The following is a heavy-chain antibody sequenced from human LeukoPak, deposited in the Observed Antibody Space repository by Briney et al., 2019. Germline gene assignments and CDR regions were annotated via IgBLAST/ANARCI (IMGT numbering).Heavy chain of an antibody. CDR1: GFTFSTYW. D-gene: IGHD4/OR15-4a*01. J-gene: IGHJ4*02. CDR3: ARAFVGDGASAY. CDR2: IKQDGSEK. Sequence: GGSLRLSCAASGFTFSTYWMSWVRQAPGKGLELVANIKQDGSEKYYVDSVKGRFTISRDNAKNSLYLEMNSLRAEDTAVYYCARAFVGDGASAYWGQGTLVTVSS. V-gene: IGHV3-7*05.